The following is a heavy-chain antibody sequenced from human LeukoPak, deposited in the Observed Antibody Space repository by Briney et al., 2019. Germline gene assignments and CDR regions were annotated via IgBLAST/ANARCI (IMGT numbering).Heavy chain of an antibody. CDR3: GVGATPDAFDI. CDR1: GYTFTSYY. Sequence: GASVKVSCKASGYTFTSYYMHWVRQAPGQGLEWMGIINPSGGSTSYAQKFQVRVTMTRDTSTSTVYMELSSLRSEDTAVYYCGVGATPDAFDIWGQGTMVTVSS. J-gene: IGHJ3*02. CDR2: INPSGGST. V-gene: IGHV1-46*01. D-gene: IGHD1-26*01.